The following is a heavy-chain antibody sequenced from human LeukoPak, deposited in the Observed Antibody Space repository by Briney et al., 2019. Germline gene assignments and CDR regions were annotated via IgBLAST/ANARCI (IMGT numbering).Heavy chain of an antibody. J-gene: IGHJ4*02. V-gene: IGHV3-21*01. D-gene: IGHD6-19*01. CDR1: GFTFSSYA. CDR3: ARNSGWYTKRGSFDY. Sequence: GGSLRLSCAASGFTFSSYAMSWVRQAPGKGLEWVSSISSSSSYIYYADSVKGRFTISRNNAKNSLYLQMNSLRAEDTAVYYCARNSGWYTKRGSFDYWGQGTLVTVSS. CDR2: ISSSSSYI.